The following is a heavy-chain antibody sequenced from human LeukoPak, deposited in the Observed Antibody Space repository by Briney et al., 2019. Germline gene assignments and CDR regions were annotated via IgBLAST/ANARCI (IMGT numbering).Heavy chain of an antibody. CDR2: IRYDGTDK. V-gene: IGHV3-30*02. D-gene: IGHD2-21*01. CDR3: APRVEVITAPFDY. J-gene: IGHJ4*02. CDR1: GFTFSSFG. Sequence: PGGSLRLSCAASGFTFSSFGMHWVRQAPGKGLEWVALIRYDGTDKYYADSVKGRFTISRDNSKNTLYLQMNSLRPEDTAVYYCAPRVEVITAPFDYWGQGTLVTVSS.